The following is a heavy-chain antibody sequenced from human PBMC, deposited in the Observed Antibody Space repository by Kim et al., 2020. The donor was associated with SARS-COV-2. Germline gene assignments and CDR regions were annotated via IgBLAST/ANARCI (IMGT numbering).Heavy chain of an antibody. CDR3: ARDQTGYYYYMDV. CDR1: GFTFSSYA. Sequence: GGSLRLSCAASGFTFSSYAMHWVRQAPGKGLEWVAVISYDGSNKYYADSVKGRYTISRENSKNTLYLQMNSLTSEDTAVYYCARDQTGYYYYMDVWGKGTPVTVSS. J-gene: IGHJ6*03. V-gene: IGHV3-30-3*01. CDR2: ISYDGSNK.